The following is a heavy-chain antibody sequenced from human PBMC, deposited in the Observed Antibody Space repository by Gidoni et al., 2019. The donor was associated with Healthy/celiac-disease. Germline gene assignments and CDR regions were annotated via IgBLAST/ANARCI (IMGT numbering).Heavy chain of an antibody. CDR1: GSTFSRYS. CDR3: AKDIPSYSSGWYGGYYFDY. J-gene: IGHJ4*02. D-gene: IGHD6-19*01. CDR2: ISGSGGST. V-gene: IGHV3-23*01. Sequence: EVQLLQSGGGSVQPGGSLRLSCASSGSTFSRYSMSWVRQAPGKGLALVSAISGSGGSTYYADSVKGRFTISRDNSKNTLYLQMNSLRAEDTAVYYCAKDIPSYSSGWYGGYYFDYWGQGTLVTVSS.